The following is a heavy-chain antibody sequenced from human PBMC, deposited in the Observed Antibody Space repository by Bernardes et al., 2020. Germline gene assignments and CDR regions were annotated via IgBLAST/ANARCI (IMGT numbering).Heavy chain of an antibody. D-gene: IGHD5-18*01. CDR3: ARDLFVDSYATNWFDP. CDR2: ISSSSSYI. CDR1: GFTFSSYS. V-gene: IGHV3-21*01. J-gene: IGHJ5*01. Sequence: GGSLRLSCAASGFTFSSYSMNWVRQAPGKGLEWVSSISSSSSYIYYADSVKGRFTISRDNAKNSLYLQMNSLRAEDTAVYYCARDLFVDSYATNWFDPWGQGTTVTVSS.